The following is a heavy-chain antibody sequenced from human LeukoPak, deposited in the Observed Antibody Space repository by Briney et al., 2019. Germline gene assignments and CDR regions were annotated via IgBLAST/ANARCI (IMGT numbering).Heavy chain of an antibody. J-gene: IGHJ4*02. Sequence: GASVKVSCKASGYTFTSYYMHWVRQAPGQGLEWMGIINPSGGSTSYAQKFQGRVTMTRDTSTSTVYMELSSLRSEDTAVYYCAREGFLAARDGYNPPFDYWGQGTLVTVSS. CDR3: AREGFLAARDGYNPPFDY. CDR2: INPSGGST. V-gene: IGHV1-46*01. D-gene: IGHD5-24*01. CDR1: GYTFTSYY.